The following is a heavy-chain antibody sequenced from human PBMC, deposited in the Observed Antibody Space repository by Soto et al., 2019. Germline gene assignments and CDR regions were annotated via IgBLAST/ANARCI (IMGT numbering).Heavy chain of an antibody. CDR2: IYYSGST. V-gene: IGHV4-59*01. CDR3: ASGASPRDY. CDR1: GGSISSYY. Sequence: SETLSLTCTFSGGSISSYYWSWIRQPPGKGLEWIGYIYYSGSTNYNPSLKSRVTISVDTSKNQFSLKLSSVTAADTAVYYCASGASPRDYWGQGTLVTVSS. J-gene: IGHJ4*02.